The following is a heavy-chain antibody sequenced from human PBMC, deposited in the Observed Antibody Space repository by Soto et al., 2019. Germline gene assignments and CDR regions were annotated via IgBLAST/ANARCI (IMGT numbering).Heavy chain of an antibody. D-gene: IGHD2-15*01. Sequence: PGGSLRLSCAASGFTFSSYLMTWVRQAPGKGLEFVSAIDPRGDTTEYADFVRGRFTISRDNARNTLYLQMNFLTVDDTAVFYCAKGGYPGLCRGGSCPYFFDFWGQGTVVPVSS. CDR1: GFTFSSYL. CDR3: AKGGYPGLCRGGSCPYFFDF. V-gene: IGHV3-23*01. J-gene: IGHJ4*02. CDR2: IDPRGDTT.